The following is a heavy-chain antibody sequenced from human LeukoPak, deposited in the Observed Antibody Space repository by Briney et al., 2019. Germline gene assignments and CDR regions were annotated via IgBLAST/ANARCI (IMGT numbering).Heavy chain of an antibody. D-gene: IGHD3-22*01. V-gene: IGHV3-53*01. CDR2: IYSGGST. J-gene: IGHJ3*02. CDR1: GFTVSSNY. CDR3: ARDRTYYYDSSGYYPDAFDI. Sequence: PGGSLRLSCAASGFTVSSNYMSWVRQAPGKGLEWVSVIYSGGSTYYADSVKGRFTISRDNSKNTLYLQINSLRGEDPAVLYCARDRTYYYDSSGYYPDAFDIWGQGTMVTVSS.